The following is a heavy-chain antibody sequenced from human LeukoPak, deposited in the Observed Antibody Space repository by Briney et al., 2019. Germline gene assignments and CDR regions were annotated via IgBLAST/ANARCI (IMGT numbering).Heavy chain of an antibody. Sequence: PSETLSLTCAVYGGSFSGYYWSWIRQPPGKGLEWIGEINHSGSTNYNPSLKSRVTISVDTSKNQFSLKLSSVTAADTAVYYCAREGEAAAAPNWFDPWGQGTLVTVSS. J-gene: IGHJ5*02. CDR3: AREGEAAAAPNWFDP. V-gene: IGHV4-34*01. CDR2: INHSGST. D-gene: IGHD6-13*01. CDR1: GGSFSGYY.